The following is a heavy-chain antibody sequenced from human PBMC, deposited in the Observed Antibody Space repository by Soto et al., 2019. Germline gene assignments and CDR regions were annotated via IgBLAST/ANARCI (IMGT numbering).Heavy chain of an antibody. CDR3: ARLGSDVYKDWDFQH. CDR1: GGTFSSYA. J-gene: IGHJ1*01. Sequence: SVKVSCKASGGTFSSYAISWVRQAPGQGLEWMGGIIPIFGTANYAQKFQGRVTITTDTSTSTAYMELSSLRSEYTAVYYCARLGSDVYKDWDFQHWGQGTLVTVSS. D-gene: IGHD2-21*01. V-gene: IGHV1-69*05. CDR2: IIPIFGTA.